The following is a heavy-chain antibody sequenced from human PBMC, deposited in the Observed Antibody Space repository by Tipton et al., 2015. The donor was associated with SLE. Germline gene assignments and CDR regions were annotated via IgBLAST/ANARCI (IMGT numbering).Heavy chain of an antibody. CDR2: IYNTGST. D-gene: IGHD3-22*01. Sequence: TLSLTCSVSGGSISIGSYHWSWLRQPPGKGLEWIGRIYNTGSTNYKSSLQSRVTISLDTSNNQFSLRLHSVTVADTAVYYCARGGLYETSAYSVGFDIWGQGTLVTVSP. J-gene: IGHJ3*02. V-gene: IGHV4-61*02. CDR3: ARGGLYETSAYSVGFDI. CDR1: GGSISIGSYH.